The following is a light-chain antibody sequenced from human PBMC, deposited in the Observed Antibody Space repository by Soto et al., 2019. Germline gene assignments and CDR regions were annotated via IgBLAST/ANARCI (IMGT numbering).Light chain of an antibody. Sequence: DIQMTQSPSSVSASVGDRVTITCRASQGIGNWLAWYQQKPGKAPKLLIYAASSLQSGLPSRFGGSGSGTDFSLTISSLQPEDSAAYYCQQAHDFPLTFGGGTKVEIE. CDR2: AAS. J-gene: IGKJ4*01. V-gene: IGKV1-12*01. CDR3: QQAHDFPLT. CDR1: QGIGNW.